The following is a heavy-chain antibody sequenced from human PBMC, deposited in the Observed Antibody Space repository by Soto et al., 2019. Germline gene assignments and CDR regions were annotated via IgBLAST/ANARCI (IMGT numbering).Heavy chain of an antibody. Sequence: SETLSLTCTVSGGSISSGGYYWSWIRQHPGKGLEWIGYIYYSGSTYYNPSLKSRVTISVDTSKNQFSLKLSSVTAADTAVYYCARDKATITMIVKGGGNWFDPWGQGTLVTVSS. CDR1: GGSISSGGYY. CDR3: ARDKATITMIVKGGGNWFDP. V-gene: IGHV4-31*03. J-gene: IGHJ5*02. D-gene: IGHD3-22*01. CDR2: IYYSGST.